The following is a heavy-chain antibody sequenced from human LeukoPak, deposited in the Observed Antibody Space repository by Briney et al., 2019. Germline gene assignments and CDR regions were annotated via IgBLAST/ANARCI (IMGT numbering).Heavy chain of an antibody. CDR3: AKAYYYDSSGYYYLIFDY. Sequence: GGSLRLSCAAFGFTFSSYAMSWLRQAPGKGLEWVSAISSSGGGTYYADSVKGRFTISRDNSKNTLYLQMNSLRAEDTAIYYCAKAYYYDSSGYYYLIFDYWGQGTLVTVSS. V-gene: IGHV3-23*01. CDR1: GFTFSSYA. CDR2: ISSSGGGT. J-gene: IGHJ4*02. D-gene: IGHD3-22*01.